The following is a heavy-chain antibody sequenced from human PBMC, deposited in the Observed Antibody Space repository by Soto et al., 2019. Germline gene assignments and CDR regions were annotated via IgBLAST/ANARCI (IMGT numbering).Heavy chain of an antibody. J-gene: IGHJ2*01. V-gene: IGHV4-61*01. D-gene: IGHD5-18*01. CDR2: IYYSGST. CDR3: ASSRADVDTAMEGWYFDL. Sequence: QVQLQESGRGLVKPSETLSLTCTVSGGSVSSGSYYWSWIRQPPGKGLEWIGYIYYSGSTNYNPSLKSRVTISVDTSKNQFSLKLISVTAADTAVYYCASSRADVDTAMEGWYFDLWGRGTLVTVSS. CDR1: GGSVSSGSYY.